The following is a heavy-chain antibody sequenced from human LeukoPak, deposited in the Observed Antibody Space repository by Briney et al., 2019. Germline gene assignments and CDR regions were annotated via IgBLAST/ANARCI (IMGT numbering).Heavy chain of an antibody. CDR3: ARTAFYYYYMDV. CDR2: IYYTGSA. J-gene: IGHJ6*03. Sequence: SQTLSLTCSLSGHPISRGGYYWSWVRQYPGKALEWVGHIYYTGSANYNPSLESRINISVDTSKNELSLKMNSVTAADTAVYYCARTAFYYYYMDVWGKGTTVIVSS. CDR1: GHPISRGGYY. D-gene: IGHD5-18*01. V-gene: IGHV4-31*03.